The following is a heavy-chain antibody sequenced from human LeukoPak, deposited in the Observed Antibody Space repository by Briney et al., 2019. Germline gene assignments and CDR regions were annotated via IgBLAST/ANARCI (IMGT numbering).Heavy chain of an antibody. CDR2: IYYSGST. Sequence: PSETLSLTCTVSGGSISSYYWSWIRQPPGKGLEWIGYIYYSGSTNYNPSLKSRVTISVDTSKNQFSLKLSSVTAADTAVYYCARTKWELHAFDIWGQGTMVTVSS. J-gene: IGHJ3*02. D-gene: IGHD1-26*01. V-gene: IGHV4-59*01. CDR3: ARTKWELHAFDI. CDR1: GGSISSYY.